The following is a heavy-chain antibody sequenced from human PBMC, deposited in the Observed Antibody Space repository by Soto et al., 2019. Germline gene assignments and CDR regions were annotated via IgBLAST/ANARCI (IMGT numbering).Heavy chain of an antibody. J-gene: IGHJ4*02. CDR2: INTDGSRT. D-gene: IGHD3-10*01. Sequence: EVQLVESGGGLVQPGGSLRLSCAASGFTFSSNWMHWVRRVPGRGLVWVSRINTDGSRTSYEDSVEGRFTISRDNAKNTVYLQMNSLRAEDTAVYYCARDGAGFWGQGTLVTVSS. V-gene: IGHV3-74*01. CDR3: ARDGAGF. CDR1: GFTFSSNW.